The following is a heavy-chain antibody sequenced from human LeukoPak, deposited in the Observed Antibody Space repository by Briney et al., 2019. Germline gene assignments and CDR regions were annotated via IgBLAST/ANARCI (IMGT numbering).Heavy chain of an antibody. CDR2: ISAYNGNT. CDR1: GYTFTSYG. Sequence: ASVKVSCKASGYTFTSYGISWVRQAPGQGLEWMGWISAYNGNTNYAQKPQGRVTMTTDTSTSTAYMELRSLRSDDTAVYYCARVDDILTGYVLVDYWGQGTLVTVSS. J-gene: IGHJ4*02. CDR3: ARVDDILTGYVLVDY. D-gene: IGHD3-9*01. V-gene: IGHV1-18*01.